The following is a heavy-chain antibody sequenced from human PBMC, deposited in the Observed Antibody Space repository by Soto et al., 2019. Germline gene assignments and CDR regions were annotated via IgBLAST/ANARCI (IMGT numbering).Heavy chain of an antibody. CDR1: GYSFTSYW. CDR2: IYPGDSDT. V-gene: IGHV5-51*07. D-gene: IGHD4-17*01. Sequence: ESLTISWKGSGYSFTSYWIGLVHQMPGKGLEWMGIIYPGDSDTRYSPSFQGQVTISADKSISTAYLQWSSLKASDTAMYYCASTGRMTTVPLGPAVDYYYGMDVWGQGTTVTVSS. J-gene: IGHJ6*02. CDR3: ASTGRMTTVPLGPAVDYYYGMDV.